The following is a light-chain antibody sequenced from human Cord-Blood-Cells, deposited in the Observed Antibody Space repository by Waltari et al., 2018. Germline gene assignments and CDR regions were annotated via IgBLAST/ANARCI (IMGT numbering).Light chain of an antibody. CDR2: GAS. V-gene: IGKV3-20*01. CDR3: QQYGSSPPTIT. CDR1: QSVSSSY. Sequence: EIVLTPSPGPLSLSPGERATLPCRASQSVSSSYLAWYQQKPGQAPRLLIYGASSRATGIPDRFSGSGSGTDFTLTISRLEPEDFAVYYCQQYGSSPPTITFGQGTRLEIK. J-gene: IGKJ5*01.